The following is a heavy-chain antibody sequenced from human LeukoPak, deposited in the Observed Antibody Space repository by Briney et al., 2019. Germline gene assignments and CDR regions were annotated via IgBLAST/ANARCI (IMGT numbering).Heavy chain of an antibody. Sequence: GGSLRLSCAASGFTFSSYGMHWVRQAPGKGLEWVAFIRYDGSNKYYADSVKGRFTISRDNSRNTLYLQMNSLRGEDTAVYYCARDLGPYGSGSSADYWGQGTLVTVSS. CDR2: IRYDGSNK. CDR3: ARDLGPYGSGSSADY. V-gene: IGHV3-30*02. D-gene: IGHD3-10*01. J-gene: IGHJ4*02. CDR1: GFTFSSYG.